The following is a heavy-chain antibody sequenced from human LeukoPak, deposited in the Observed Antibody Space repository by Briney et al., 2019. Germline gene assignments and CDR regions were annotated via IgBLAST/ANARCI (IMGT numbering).Heavy chain of an antibody. CDR2: IYYSGST. CDR3: ARARRGYSYGDFDY. CDR1: GGSINSADYS. Sequence: PSETLSLTCTVSGGSINSADYSWSWLRQPPGKGLEWSGYIYYSGSTYYNPSHNSRVTISVDTSKNQFSLKLSSVTAADTAVYYCARARRGYSYGDFDYWGQGTLVTVSS. D-gene: IGHD5-18*01. V-gene: IGHV4-30-4*01. J-gene: IGHJ4*02.